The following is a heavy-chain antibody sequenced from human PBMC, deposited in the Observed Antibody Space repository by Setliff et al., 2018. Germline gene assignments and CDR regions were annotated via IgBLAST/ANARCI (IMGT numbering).Heavy chain of an antibody. CDR3: ARGQATSSRSSLVY. Sequence: PSETLSLTCTVSGDSINNFYWTWIRQPPGKGLEWIGYIYHSGGTSYNPSLKSRVTISVDTSKNQFSLNLSSVTAADTAVYYCARGQATSSRSSLVYWGQGALVTVSS. D-gene: IGHD6-6*01. CDR1: GDSINNFY. CDR2: IYHSGGT. V-gene: IGHV4-59*01. J-gene: IGHJ4*02.